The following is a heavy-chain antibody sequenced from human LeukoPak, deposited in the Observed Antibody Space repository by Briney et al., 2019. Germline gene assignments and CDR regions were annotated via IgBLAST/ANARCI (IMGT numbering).Heavy chain of an antibody. J-gene: IGHJ4*02. Sequence: GGSLRLSCAASGFTFSDYWMTWARQAPGKGLVWVSRINSDGSSTSYADSVKGRFTISRDNAKNSLYLQMNSLRAEDTAVYYCASLDGSFDYWGQGTLVTVSS. CDR2: INSDGSST. CDR3: ASLDGSFDY. V-gene: IGHV3-74*01. D-gene: IGHD3-10*01. CDR1: GFTFSDYW.